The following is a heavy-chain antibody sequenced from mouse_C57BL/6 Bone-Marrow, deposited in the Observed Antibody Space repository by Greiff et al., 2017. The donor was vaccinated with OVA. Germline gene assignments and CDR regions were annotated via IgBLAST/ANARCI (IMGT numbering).Heavy chain of an antibody. J-gene: IGHJ2*01. Sequence: EVQLQQSGAELVRPGASVKLSCTASGFNIKDAYMHWVKQRPEQGLEWIGWIDPENGDTEYASKFQGKATITADTSSNTAYLQLSSLTSEDTAVYYCTTEGYDGYFDYWGQGTTLTVSS. CDR3: TTEGYDGYFDY. CDR1: GFNIKDAY. V-gene: IGHV14-4*01. D-gene: IGHD2-3*01. CDR2: IDPENGDT.